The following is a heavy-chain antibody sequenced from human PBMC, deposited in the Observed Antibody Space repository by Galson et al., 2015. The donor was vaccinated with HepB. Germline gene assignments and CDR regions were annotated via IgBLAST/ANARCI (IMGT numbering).Heavy chain of an antibody. Sequence: SVTVSCKASGSTFTSYAMHWVRQAPGQRLEWMGWINAGTGNTKYSQKFQGRVTITRDTSASTAYMELSSLRSEDTAAYYCARGEILLWFGELYFDYWGQGTLVTVSS. D-gene: IGHD3-10*01. J-gene: IGHJ4*02. CDR3: ARGEILLWFGELYFDY. CDR2: INAGTGNT. CDR1: GSTFTSYA. V-gene: IGHV1-3*01.